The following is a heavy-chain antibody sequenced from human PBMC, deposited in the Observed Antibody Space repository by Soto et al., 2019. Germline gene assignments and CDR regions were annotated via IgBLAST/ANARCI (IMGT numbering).Heavy chain of an antibody. CDR1: GFTFSSYA. J-gene: IGHJ6*02. D-gene: IGHD3-16*01. CDR2: ISGSGGST. Sequence: PGGSLRLSCAASGFTFSSYAMSWVRQALGKGLEWVSAISGSGGSTYYADSVKGRFTISRDNSKNTLYLEMNSLRAEDTAVYYCAKDLPRGISTTIYYYYYGMDVWGQGTTVTVSS. V-gene: IGHV3-23*01. CDR3: AKDLPRGISTTIYYYYYGMDV.